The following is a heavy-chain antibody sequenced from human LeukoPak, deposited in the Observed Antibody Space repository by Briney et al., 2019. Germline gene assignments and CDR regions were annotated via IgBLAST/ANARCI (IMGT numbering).Heavy chain of an antibody. D-gene: IGHD6-19*01. CDR1: GGSISSYY. J-gene: IGHJ6*02. Sequence: SETLSLTCTVSGGSISSYYWSWIRQPPGKGLEWIGYIYYSGNTDYNPSLKSRVSISVDTSKNQFSLKLTSVTAADTAVYYCAKDLAIVAGYYYYGMDVWGHGITVTVSS. V-gene: IGHV4-59*01. CDR2: IYYSGNT. CDR3: AKDLAIVAGYYYYGMDV.